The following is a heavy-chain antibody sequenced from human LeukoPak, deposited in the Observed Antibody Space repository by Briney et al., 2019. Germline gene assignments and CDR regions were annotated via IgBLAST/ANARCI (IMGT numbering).Heavy chain of an antibody. J-gene: IGHJ1*01. CDR1: GGPIHTYY. D-gene: IGHD3-22*01. Sequence: PSETLSPTLTVSGGPIHTYYPNWIRQPPGKGLEWIAYISYSGNSNYNPSLKSRVSISVDTSKNQFSLKLSSVTAADTAVYYCARGFGYRVGYIGYWGQASLPTVSS. V-gene: IGHV4-59*01. CDR3: ARGFGYRVGYIGY. CDR2: ISYSGNS.